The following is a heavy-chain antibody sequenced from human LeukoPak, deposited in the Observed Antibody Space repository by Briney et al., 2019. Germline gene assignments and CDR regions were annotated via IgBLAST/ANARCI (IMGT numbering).Heavy chain of an antibody. V-gene: IGHV4-59*01. CDR2: IYYTGST. J-gene: IGHJ6*02. CDR3: ATATLGKVYYYYGLDV. D-gene: IGHD7-27*01. CDR1: GGAITSYY. Sequence: PSETLSLTCTVSGGAITSYYWNWIRQPPGKGLEWIGHIYYTGSTNYNPSLKSRVSISLDTSKNQFSLKLTSMTTADTAVYYCATATLGKVYYYYGLDVWGQGTTVTVSS.